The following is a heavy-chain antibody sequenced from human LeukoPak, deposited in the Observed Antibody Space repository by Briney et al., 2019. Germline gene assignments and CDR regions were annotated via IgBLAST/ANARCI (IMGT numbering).Heavy chain of an antibody. J-gene: IGHJ3*02. CDR2: ISSGGTI. V-gene: IGHV3-48*03. CDR3: ARVSGKQSSSWYAFDI. D-gene: IGHD6-13*01. Sequence: PGWSLRLSCAASAFTFSSYEMDWVRQAPGKGLEWVSYISSGGTIYYADSVKGRFTISRDNAKNSLYLQMDSLRAEDTAVYYCARVSGKQSSSWYAFDIWGQGTMVTVSS. CDR1: AFTFSSYE.